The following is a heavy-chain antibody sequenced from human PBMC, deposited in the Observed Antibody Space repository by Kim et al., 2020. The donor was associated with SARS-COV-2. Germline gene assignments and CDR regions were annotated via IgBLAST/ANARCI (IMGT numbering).Heavy chain of an antibody. CDR1: GGSISSSSYY. J-gene: IGHJ6*02. CDR3: ARQGCNSTSCPATDYYYYGMDV. CDR2: IYYSGST. V-gene: IGHV4-39*01. D-gene: IGHD2-2*01. Sequence: SETLSLTCTVSGGSISSSSYYWGWIRQPPGKGLEWIGSIYYSGSTYYNPSLKSRVTISVDTSKNQFSLKLSSVTAADTAVYYCARQGCNSTSCPATDYYYYGMDVWGQGTTVTVSS.